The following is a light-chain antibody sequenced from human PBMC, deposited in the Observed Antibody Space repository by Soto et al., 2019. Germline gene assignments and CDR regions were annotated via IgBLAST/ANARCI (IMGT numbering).Light chain of an antibody. CDR2: GAS. CDR3: QQYGSSPRT. Sequence: EIVLTQSPGTLSLSPGERATLSCRASQSVSSSYLAWYQQKPGQATRLLFYGASSRATGIPDRFSGSASGTDCTLTISRLEPEDFAVYYCQQYGSSPRTFGQGTKVEIK. CDR1: QSVSSSY. V-gene: IGKV3-20*01. J-gene: IGKJ1*01.